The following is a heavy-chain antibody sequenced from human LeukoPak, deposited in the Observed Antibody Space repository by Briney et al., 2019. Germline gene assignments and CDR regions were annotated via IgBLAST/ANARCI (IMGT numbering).Heavy chain of an antibody. CDR2: INPNSGGT. V-gene: IGHV1-2*02. CDR1: GYTFTRYY. Sequence: GASVKVSCKASGYTFTRYYMHWVRQAPGQGREGMGWINPNSGGTNYAQKFQGRVTMTRDTSISTAYMELSRLRSDDTAVYYCARVGGGYDSSGYYRDWGQGTLVTVSS. D-gene: IGHD3-22*01. CDR3: ARVGGGYDSSGYYRD. J-gene: IGHJ4*02.